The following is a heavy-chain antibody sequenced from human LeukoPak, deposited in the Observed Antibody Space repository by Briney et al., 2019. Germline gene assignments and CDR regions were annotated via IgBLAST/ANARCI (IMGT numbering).Heavy chain of an antibody. V-gene: IGHV4-59*01. CDR1: CGPISTYY. CDR3: ARGLTMVRGDDRDY. CDR2: IYYSGST. J-gene: IGHJ4*02. D-gene: IGHD3-10*01. Sequence: PSETLSLTCSVSCGPISTYYWSWLRQPPGKGLELIGYIYYSGSTNYNPSLKSRVTISVDTSKNQFSLKLSSVTAADTAVYYCARGLTMVRGDDRDYWGQGTLVTVSS.